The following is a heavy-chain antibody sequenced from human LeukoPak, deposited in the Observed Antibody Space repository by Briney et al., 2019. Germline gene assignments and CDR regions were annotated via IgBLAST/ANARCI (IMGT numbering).Heavy chain of an antibody. J-gene: IGHJ4*02. CDR2: ISYDGSNK. Sequence: PGGSLILSCAAPGFTFSNDGIDTVRQAPGKGLGWEPVISYDGSNKYYADSVKGRFTISRDNSKNTLYLQMNSLRAEDTAVYYCAKDIANDPYYFDYWGQGTLVTVSS. CDR1: GFTFSNDG. D-gene: IGHD1-1*01. V-gene: IGHV3-30*18. CDR3: AKDIANDPYYFDY.